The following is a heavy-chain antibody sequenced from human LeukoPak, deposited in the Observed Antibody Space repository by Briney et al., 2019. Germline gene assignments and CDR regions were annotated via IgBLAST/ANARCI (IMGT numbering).Heavy chain of an antibody. CDR2: INSDGSST. CDR3: ARGYSGSYRVDY. D-gene: IGHD1-26*01. J-gene: IGHJ4*02. V-gene: IGHV3-74*01. CDR1: GFTFSSYW. Sequence: GGSLRLSCAASGFTFSSYWMHWVRQVPGKGLVWVSRINSDGSSTAYADSVKGRFTISRDNAKNTLYLQMNSLRAEDTAVYFCARGYSGSYRVDYWGQGTLVTVSS.